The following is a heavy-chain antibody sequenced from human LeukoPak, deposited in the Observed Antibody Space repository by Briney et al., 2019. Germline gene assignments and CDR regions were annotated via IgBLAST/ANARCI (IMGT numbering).Heavy chain of an antibody. D-gene: IGHD2-2*01. CDR2: INTNTGNP. Sequence: EASVKVSCKASGYTLTNYALNWVRQAPRQGLEWMGWINTNTGNPTYAQGFTGRFVFSLDTSVNTAYLQISSLKAEDTAIYYCVRVQGYCSTTSCYPHYWGQGTLVTVSS. CDR3: VRVQGYCSTTSCYPHY. CDR1: GYTLTNYA. J-gene: IGHJ4*02. V-gene: IGHV7-4-1*02.